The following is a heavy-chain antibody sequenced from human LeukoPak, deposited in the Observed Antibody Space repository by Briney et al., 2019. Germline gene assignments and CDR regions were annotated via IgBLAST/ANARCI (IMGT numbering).Heavy chain of an antibody. CDR3: ARVGYCSSWSFFVY. Sequence: SETLSLTCTVSGGSISSYYWSWIRQPPGKGLEWIGYIYYSGSTNYNPSLKSRVTISIDTSKNQYSLKLSSVTAAETAVYYCARVGYCSSWSFFVYWGQGTLVTVSS. D-gene: IGHD6-13*01. CDR1: GGSISSYY. CDR2: IYYSGST. V-gene: IGHV4-59*01. J-gene: IGHJ4*02.